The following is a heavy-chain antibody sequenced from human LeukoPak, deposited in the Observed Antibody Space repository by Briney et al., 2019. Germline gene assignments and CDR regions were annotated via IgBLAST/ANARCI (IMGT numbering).Heavy chain of an antibody. CDR2: IRRKLDGGTA. Sequence: GGSPRLSCTASGFTFGDYLMSWFRQAPGKGLEWIGFIRRKLDGGTAEYAASVKGRFTISRDDSTSIAYLQMNSLKTEDTAVYYCSRSSGWLSVYWGQGTLVTVSS. CDR1: GFTFGDYL. D-gene: IGHD6-19*01. V-gene: IGHV3-49*03. CDR3: SRSSGWLSVY. J-gene: IGHJ4*02.